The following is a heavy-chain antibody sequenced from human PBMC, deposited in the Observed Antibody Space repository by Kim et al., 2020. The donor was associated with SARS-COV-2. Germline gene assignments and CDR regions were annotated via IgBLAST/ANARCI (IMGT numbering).Heavy chain of an antibody. J-gene: IGHJ4*02. CDR2: IIPIFGTA. Sequence: SVKVSCKASGGTFSSYAISWVRQAPGQGLEWMGGIIPIFGTANYAQKFQGRVTITADESTSTAYMELSSLRSEDTAVYYCARDKRSVRYYYDSSGYYYYFDYWGQGTLVTVSS. V-gene: IGHV1-69*13. CDR1: GGTFSSYA. D-gene: IGHD3-22*01. CDR3: ARDKRSVRYYYDSSGYYYYFDY.